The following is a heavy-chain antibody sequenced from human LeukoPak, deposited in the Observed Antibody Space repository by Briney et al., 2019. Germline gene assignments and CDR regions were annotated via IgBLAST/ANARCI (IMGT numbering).Heavy chain of an antibody. D-gene: IGHD5-24*01. CDR1: GYTFSDYY. J-gene: IGHJ3*02. Sequence: ASVRVSCKASGYTFSDYYIHWVRQAPGAGLEWTGWINPYNGATNYAPKFQGRLTMTRDTSMSTVYMELRSLRSDDTAVYYCASAITPSAFDIWGQGTMVTVSS. CDR3: ASAITPSAFDI. V-gene: IGHV1-2*02. CDR2: INPYNGAT.